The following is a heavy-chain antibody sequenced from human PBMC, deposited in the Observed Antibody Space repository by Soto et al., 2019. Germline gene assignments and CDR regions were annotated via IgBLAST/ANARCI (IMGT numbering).Heavy chain of an antibody. CDR1: GFSFSSYA. CDR2: FSGGRDTT. Sequence: VQLLESGGGLVQPGGSLRLSCVASGFSFSSYAMSWVRQAPGQRLEWVATFSGGRDTTWHADSVKGRFTVSRASSKNTLSLQMNSLRPEDTALYYCAKATSATCTGSICYSFAYWGQGTLVTVSS. V-gene: IGHV3-23*01. D-gene: IGHD2-21*01. CDR3: AKATSATCTGSICYSFAY. J-gene: IGHJ4*02.